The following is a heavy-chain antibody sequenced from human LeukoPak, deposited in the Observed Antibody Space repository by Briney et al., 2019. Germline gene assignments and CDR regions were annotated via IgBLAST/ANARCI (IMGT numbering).Heavy chain of an antibody. CDR2: IISSSSTT. V-gene: IGHV3-48*01. Sequence: GGSLRLSCAASGFTFSSYSMNWVRQAPGKGLEWVSYIISSSSTTYYADSVKGRFTLSRDKAENSLYLQMNSLRAEDTAVYYCARVGQWLVRDDFDIWGQGTMVTVSS. D-gene: IGHD6-19*01. CDR3: ARVGQWLVRDDFDI. CDR1: GFTFSSYS. J-gene: IGHJ3*02.